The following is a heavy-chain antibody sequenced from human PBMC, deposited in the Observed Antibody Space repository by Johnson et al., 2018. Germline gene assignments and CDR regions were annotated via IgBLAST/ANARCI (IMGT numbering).Heavy chain of an antibody. CDR2: ISSSSSYI. D-gene: IGHD4-17*01. Sequence: VQLVESGGGLVQPGGSLRLSCAASGFTFSSYSMNWVRQAPGKGLEWVSSISSSSSYIYYADSVKGRITISRDTAKHSLDLQMNSLRAEDTALYHRARRGYGDYGGWFAPWGQGTLVTVSS. CDR1: GFTFSSYS. J-gene: IGHJ5*02. CDR3: ARRGYGDYGGWFAP. V-gene: IGHV3-21*04.